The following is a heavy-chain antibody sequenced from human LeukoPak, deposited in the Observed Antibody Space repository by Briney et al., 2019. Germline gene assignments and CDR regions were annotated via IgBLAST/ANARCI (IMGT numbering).Heavy chain of an antibody. J-gene: IGHJ4*02. D-gene: IGHD3-22*01. Sequence: GESLKISCKGSGYSFTSYWIGWVRQMPGKGLEWIGIIYPGDSDTRYSPSFQGQVTISADKSISTAYLQWSSLKASDTAMYYCARRYYYDSSGYWYLDYWGQGTLVTVSS. CDR1: GYSFTSYW. CDR3: ARRYYYDSSGYWYLDY. CDR2: IYPGDSDT. V-gene: IGHV5-51*01.